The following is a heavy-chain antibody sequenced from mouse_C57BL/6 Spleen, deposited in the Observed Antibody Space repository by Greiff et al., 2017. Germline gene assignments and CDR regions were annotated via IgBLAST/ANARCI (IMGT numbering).Heavy chain of an antibody. V-gene: IGHV1-82*01. CDR1: GYAFSSSC. CDR2: IYPGDGDT. Sequence: VKLVESGPELVKPGASVKISCKASGYAFSSSCMNWVKQRPGKGLEWIGRIYPGDGDTNYNGKFKGKATLTADKSSSTAYMQLSSLTSEDSAVCFGDSRLDYSIDAWGPGASGTVSS. J-gene: IGHJ4*01. CDR3: DSRLDYSIDA.